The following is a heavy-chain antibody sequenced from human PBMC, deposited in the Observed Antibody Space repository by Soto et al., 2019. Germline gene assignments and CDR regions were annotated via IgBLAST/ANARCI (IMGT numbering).Heavy chain of an antibody. J-gene: IGHJ4*02. CDR3: ARNGITGITEPYYFDY. D-gene: IGHD1-7*01. CDR1: EFTFSRYG. V-gene: IGHV3-33*07. CDR2: IWYDGSDE. Sequence: GGALRLSWVATEFTFSRYGMNWVRQAPGKGLEWVAIIWYDGSDEYYADSVKGRFTISRDNSKNTVYLQMNSLTAEDTAIYYCARNGITGITEPYYFDYWGQGT.